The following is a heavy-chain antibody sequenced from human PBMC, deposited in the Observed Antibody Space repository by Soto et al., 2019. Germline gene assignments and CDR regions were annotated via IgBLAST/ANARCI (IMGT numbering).Heavy chain of an antibody. D-gene: IGHD3-22*01. CDR1: GGSISSSSYY. CDR3: ARGYDSSGYHFIDY. V-gene: IGHV4-39*01. CDR2: IYYSGST. J-gene: IGHJ4*02. Sequence: SETLSLTCTVSGGSISSSSYYWGWIRQPPGKGLEWIGSIYYSGSTYYNPSLKSRVTISVDTSKNQFSLKLSSVTAADTAVYYCARGYDSSGYHFIDYWGQGTLVTVSS.